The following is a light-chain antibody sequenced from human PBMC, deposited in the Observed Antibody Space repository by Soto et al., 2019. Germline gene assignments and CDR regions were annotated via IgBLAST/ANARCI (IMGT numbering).Light chain of an antibody. CDR1: QTISRN. CDR2: AAS. J-gene: IGKJ4*01. CDR3: QQGHSAPLT. Sequence: DIQMTQSPSSLSASVGDRVTITCRASQTISRNLNWYQQKPGKAPDLLIFAASNLQSGVPSRFSGSGSGADFTLTISSLQPGDFATYYCQQGHSAPLTFGGGTKVEIK. V-gene: IGKV1-39*01.